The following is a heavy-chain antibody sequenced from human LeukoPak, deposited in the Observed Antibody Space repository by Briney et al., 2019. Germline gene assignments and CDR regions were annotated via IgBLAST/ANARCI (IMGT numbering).Heavy chain of an antibody. CDR3: GKVGGNSNS. CDR2: IYPSSGDT. Sequence: GASVKVSCKASGYTFTANYLHWLRQAPGQGLEWMGWIYPSSGDTEYARRFQGRVTMTRDTSIGTAYMEVTRLTSDDTAVYYCGKVGGNSNSWGQGTLVTVSS. J-gene: IGHJ5*02. V-gene: IGHV1-2*02. D-gene: IGHD4-23*01. CDR1: GYTFTANY.